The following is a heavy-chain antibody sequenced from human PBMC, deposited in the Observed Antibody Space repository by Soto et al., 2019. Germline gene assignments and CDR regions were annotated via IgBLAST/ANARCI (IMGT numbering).Heavy chain of an antibody. CDR2: IYWDDDK. J-gene: IGHJ4*02. V-gene: IGHV2-5*02. CDR3: AHRVLRTVFGLVTTTAIYFDF. CDR1: GFSLTTSGVG. D-gene: IGHD3-3*01. Sequence: QITLNESGPTQVKPRQTLTLTCTFSGFSLTTSGVGVGWIRQSPGKAPEWLALIYWDDDKRYSPSLKSRLTITKDTSTNQVVLTMADLDPADTATYYCAHRVLRTVFGLVTTTAIYFDFWAQGPPVAVSS.